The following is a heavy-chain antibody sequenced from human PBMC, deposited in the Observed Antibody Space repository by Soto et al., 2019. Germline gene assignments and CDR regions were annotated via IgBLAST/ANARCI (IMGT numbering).Heavy chain of an antibody. V-gene: IGHV3-66*01. CDR1: GFTVSSNY. CDR2: IYSGGST. Sequence: GGSLRLSCAASGFTVSSNYMSWVRQAPGKGLEWVSVIYSGGSTYYADSVKGRFTISRDNSKNTLYLQMNSLRAEDTAVYYCARDHLDYYGSGSYYYWGQGTLVTVSS. CDR3: ARDHLDYYGSGSYYY. J-gene: IGHJ4*02. D-gene: IGHD3-10*01.